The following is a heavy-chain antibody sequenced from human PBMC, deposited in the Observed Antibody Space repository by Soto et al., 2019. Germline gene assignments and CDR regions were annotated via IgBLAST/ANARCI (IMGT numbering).Heavy chain of an antibody. D-gene: IGHD3-3*01. J-gene: IGHJ6*02. V-gene: IGHV3-48*02. Sequence: GGSLRLSCAASGFTFSSYSMNWVRQAPGKGLEWVSYISSSSSTIYYADSVKGRFTISRDNAKNSLYLQMNSLRDEDTAVYYCERDSGTTDCWSGYYSPSYYYHGMDVWGQGTTVTVSS. CDR3: ERDSGTTDCWSGYYSPSYYYHGMDV. CDR1: GFTFSSYS. CDR2: ISSSSSTI.